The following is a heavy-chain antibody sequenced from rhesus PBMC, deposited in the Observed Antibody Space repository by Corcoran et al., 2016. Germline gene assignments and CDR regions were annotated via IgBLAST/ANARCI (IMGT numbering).Heavy chain of an antibody. CDR2: IYGSGVST. CDR3: ARFSPGY. Sequence: QVQLQESGPGLVKPSETLSLTCAVSGGSISDSYYWSWIRQPPGKGLEWIGYIYGSGVSTYSNPSRNSRVTLSTDTSKNQFSLKLTSVTAADTAVYYCARFSPGYWGQGVLVTVSS. V-gene: IGHV4-106*01. D-gene: IGHD1-38*01. J-gene: IGHJ4*01. CDR1: GGSISDSYY.